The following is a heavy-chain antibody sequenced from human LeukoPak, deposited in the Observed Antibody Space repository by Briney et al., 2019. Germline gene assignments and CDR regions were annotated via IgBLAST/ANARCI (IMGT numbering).Heavy chain of an antibody. CDR2: ISSSSSYT. CDR3: ARAVSVSSYYFDC. Sequence: PGGSLRLSCAASGFIFSDYYMSWIRQAPGKGLEWISYISSSSSYTNYVDSVQGRLTISRDNAKNSLYLQMNSLRAEDTAVYYCARAVSVSSYYFDCWGQGPLVTVSS. V-gene: IGHV3-11*05. D-gene: IGHD5/OR15-5a*01. J-gene: IGHJ4*02. CDR1: GFIFSDYY.